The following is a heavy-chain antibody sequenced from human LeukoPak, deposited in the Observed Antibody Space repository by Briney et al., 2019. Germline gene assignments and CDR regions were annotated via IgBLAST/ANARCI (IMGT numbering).Heavy chain of an antibody. J-gene: IGHJ4*02. Sequence: SETLSLTCTVSGGSISSSSYYWGWIRQPPGKGLEWIGSIYYSGSTYYNPSLKSRVAISVDTSKIQFSLRLSSLTAADTAVYFCARIYDFWSNSIYYFDYWGQGALVTVSS. D-gene: IGHD3-3*01. V-gene: IGHV4-39*07. CDR3: ARIYDFWSNSIYYFDY. CDR1: GGSISSSSYY. CDR2: IYYSGST.